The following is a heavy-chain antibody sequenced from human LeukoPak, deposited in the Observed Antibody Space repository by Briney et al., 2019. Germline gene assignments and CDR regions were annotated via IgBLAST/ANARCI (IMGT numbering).Heavy chain of an antibody. CDR2: IYSGGST. CDR1: EFTVSSSY. D-gene: IGHD5-12*01. J-gene: IGHJ4*02. Sequence: GGSLRLSCAASEFTVSSSYMSWVRQAPGKGLEWVSVIYSGGSTYCADSVKGRFTISRDNSKNTLYLQMNSLRAEDTAVYYCARDRGYSGYDFSYWGQGTLVTVSS. CDR3: ARDRGYSGYDFSY. V-gene: IGHV3-66*01.